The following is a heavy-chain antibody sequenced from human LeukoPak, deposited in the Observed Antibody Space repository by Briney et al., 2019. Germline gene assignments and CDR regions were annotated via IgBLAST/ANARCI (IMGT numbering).Heavy chain of an antibody. CDR1: GFTFSSYG. CDR2: ISYDGSNK. V-gene: IGHV3-30*18. D-gene: IGHD1-14*01. CDR3: AKALTSFDY. J-gene: IGHJ4*02. Sequence: GGSLRLSCAASGFTFSSYGMHWVRQAPGNGLEWVAVISYDGSNKYYADSVKGRFTISRDNSKNTLYLQMNSLRAEDTAVYYCAKALTSFDYWGQGTLVTVSS.